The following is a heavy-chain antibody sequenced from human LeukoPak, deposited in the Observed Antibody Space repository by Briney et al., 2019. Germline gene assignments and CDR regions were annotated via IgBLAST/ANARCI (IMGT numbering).Heavy chain of an antibody. CDR1: GFIFSSYG. J-gene: IGHJ4*02. CDR2: IRYDGSNK. CDR3: AKGDLTGYYIDY. D-gene: IGHD3-9*01. Sequence: PGGSLRLSCAASGFIFSSYGMHWVRQAPGKGPEWVAFIRYDGSNKYYADSVKGRLTISRDNSKNTLYLQMNSLRAEDTALYYCAKGDLTGYYIDYWGQGTLVTVSS. V-gene: IGHV3-30*02.